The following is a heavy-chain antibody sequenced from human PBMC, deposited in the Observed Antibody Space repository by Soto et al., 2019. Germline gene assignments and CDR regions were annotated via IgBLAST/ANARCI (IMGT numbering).Heavy chain of an antibody. D-gene: IGHD5-12*01. V-gene: IGHV4-59*08. J-gene: IGHJ4*02. CDR3: ARTYSGYYFDY. Sequence: SETLSLTCTVSAGSIKSFYWSWIRQPPGKGLEWIGYISDSGSTNYNPSLRSRVTISLDTSRNQFSLKLSSVTAADTAVYYCARTYSGYYFDYRGQGTLVTVSS. CDR2: ISDSGST. CDR1: AGSIKSFY.